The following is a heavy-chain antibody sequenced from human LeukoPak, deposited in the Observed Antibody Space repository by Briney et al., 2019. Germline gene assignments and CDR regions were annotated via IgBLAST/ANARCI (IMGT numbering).Heavy chain of an antibody. CDR1: GYIFTELS. CDR2: SDPEDGEI. D-gene: IGHD1-26*01. Sequence: ASVKVSCKVSGYIFTELSMFWVRQAPGKGLEWMGGSDPEDGEIIYAQKFQGRVTITADKSTSTAYMELSSLRSEDTAVYYCARGGSYYFDYWGQGTLVTVSS. CDR3: ARGGSYYFDY. V-gene: IGHV1-24*01. J-gene: IGHJ4*02.